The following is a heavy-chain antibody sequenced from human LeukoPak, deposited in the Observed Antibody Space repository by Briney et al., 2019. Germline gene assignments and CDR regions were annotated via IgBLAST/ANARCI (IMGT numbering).Heavy chain of an antibody. V-gene: IGHV1-18*01. J-gene: IGHJ3*01. Sequence: GASVKVSCKASGYTFTSYGMNWVRQAPGQGLEWMGWISANNGNTNYAQKLQGRFTMTTDTSTSTAYLELRSLRSDDTAVYYCARYHCSSLGETWGYDAVDVCGGGTIIVVSS. CDR1: GYTFTSYG. CDR3: ARYHCSSLGETWGYDAVDV. CDR2: ISANNGNT. D-gene: IGHD3-16*01.